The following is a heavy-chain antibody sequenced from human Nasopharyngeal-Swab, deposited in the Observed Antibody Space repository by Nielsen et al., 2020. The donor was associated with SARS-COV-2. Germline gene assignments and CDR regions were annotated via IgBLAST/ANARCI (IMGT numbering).Heavy chain of an antibody. CDR2: INAGNGNT. D-gene: IGHD3-3*01. V-gene: IGHV1-3*01. J-gene: IGHJ6*03. Sequence: WVRQAPGQRPEWMGWINAGNGNTKYSQKFQGRVTITRDTSASTAYMELSSLRSEDTAVYYCARGSGYYTYYYMDVWGKGTTVTVSS. CDR3: ARGSGYYTYYYMDV.